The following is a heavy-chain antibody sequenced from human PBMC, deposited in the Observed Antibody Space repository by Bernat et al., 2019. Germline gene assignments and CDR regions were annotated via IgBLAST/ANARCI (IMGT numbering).Heavy chain of an antibody. V-gene: IGHV4-34*01. D-gene: IGHD6-13*01. Sequence: QVQLQQWGAGLLKPSETLSLTCAVYGGSFSGYYWSWIRQPPGKGLEWLGEINHSGSTNYNPSLKSRVTISVDTSKNQFSLKLSSVTAADTAVYYCAGSFIAAAYYFDYWGQGTLVTVSS. CDR3: AGSFIAAAYYFDY. CDR2: INHSGST. CDR1: GGSFSGYY. J-gene: IGHJ4*02.